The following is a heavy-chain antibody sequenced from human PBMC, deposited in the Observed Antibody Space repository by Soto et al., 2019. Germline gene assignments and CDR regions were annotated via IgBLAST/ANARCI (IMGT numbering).Heavy chain of an antibody. J-gene: IGHJ6*02. CDR3: ARGYSGYGAKYYYYGMDV. Sequence: EVQLVESGGGLVQPGGSLRLSCAASGFTFSSYDMHWVRQATGKGLEWVSAIGTAGDTYYPGSVKGRFTISRENAKNSLYLQMNSLRAGDTAVYYCARGYSGYGAKYYYYGMDVWGQGTTVTVSS. CDR2: IGTAGDT. D-gene: IGHD5-12*01. V-gene: IGHV3-13*01. CDR1: GFTFSSYD.